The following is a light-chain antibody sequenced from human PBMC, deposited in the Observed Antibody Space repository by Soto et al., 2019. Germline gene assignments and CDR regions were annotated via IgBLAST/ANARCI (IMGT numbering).Light chain of an antibody. CDR1: SSNIGNNY. V-gene: IGLV1-51*02. J-gene: IGLJ2*01. CDR2: ENH. CDR3: GTLDSSMRAVV. Sequence: QSVLTQPPSVSAAPGQKVTISCSGSSSNIGNNYVSVYQQLPGTAPKLLIYENHKRPAGIPDRFSGSKSGTSATLGITVLQTGDEADYYCGTLDSSMRAVVFGGGTKLTVL.